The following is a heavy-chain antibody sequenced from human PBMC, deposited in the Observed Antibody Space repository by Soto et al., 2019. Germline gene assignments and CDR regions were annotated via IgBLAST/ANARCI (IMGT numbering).Heavy chain of an antibody. J-gene: IGHJ6*02. D-gene: IGHD6-6*01. CDR3: ARDQSSSAGHYYYGMDV. CDR2: IYYSGST. V-gene: IGHV4-61*01. CDR1: GGSVSSGSYY. Sequence: SETLSLTCTVSGGSVSSGSYYWSWIRQPPGKGLEWIGYIYYSGSTNYNPSLKSRVTISVDTSKNQFSLKLSSVTAADTAVYYCARDQSSSAGHYYYGMDVWGQGTTVTVSS.